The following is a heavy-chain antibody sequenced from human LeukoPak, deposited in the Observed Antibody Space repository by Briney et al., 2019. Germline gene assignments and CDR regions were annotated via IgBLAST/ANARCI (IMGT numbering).Heavy chain of an antibody. CDR3: ARVVKQQLRP. D-gene: IGHD6-13*01. J-gene: IGHJ5*02. CDR2: ISSSGSTI. Sequence: GGSLRLSCAATGFTFSSYEMNWVRQAPGKGLEWVSYISSSGSTIYYADSVKGRFTISRHNAKNSLYLQMNSLRAEDTAVYYCARVVKQQLRPWGQGTLVTVSS. V-gene: IGHV3-48*03. CDR1: GFTFSSYE.